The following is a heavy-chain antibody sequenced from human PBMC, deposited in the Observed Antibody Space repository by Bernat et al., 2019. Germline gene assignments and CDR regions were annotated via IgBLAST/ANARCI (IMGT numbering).Heavy chain of an antibody. J-gene: IGHJ4*02. CDR3: AGEPYSRSWYRRGCFDA. CDR2: INPNSGGT. CDR1: GYTFTGYY. V-gene: IGHV1-2*02. D-gene: IGHD6-13*01. Sequence: QVQLAQSGAEVKKPGASVKVSCKASGYTFTGYYMHWVRQAPGQGLEWMGWINPNSGGTNYAQKCQGSATMTRDTSISTAYMELSTLDSDDTSVYYCAGEPYSRSWYRRGCFDAWGQGTLVTVSS.